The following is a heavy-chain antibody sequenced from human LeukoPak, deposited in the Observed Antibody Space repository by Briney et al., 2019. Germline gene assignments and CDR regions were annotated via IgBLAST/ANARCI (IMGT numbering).Heavy chain of an antibody. Sequence: SETLSLTCTVSGDSLSAGYWNWVRQPPGKGLEWIGYIYESRMTDYNPSLKNRLTISLENSNNHFSLKLSPVTAADTAVYYCSGRVHRYSPDWGQGILVTVS. D-gene: IGHD2-15*01. J-gene: IGHJ1*01. V-gene: IGHV4-4*09. CDR2: IYESRMT. CDR1: GDSLSAGY. CDR3: SGRVHRYSPD.